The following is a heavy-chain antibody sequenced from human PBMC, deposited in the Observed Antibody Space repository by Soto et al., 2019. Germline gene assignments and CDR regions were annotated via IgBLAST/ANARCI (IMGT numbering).Heavy chain of an antibody. D-gene: IGHD3-22*01. Sequence: SETLSLTCAVYGGSFSGYYWSWIRQPPGKGLEWIGEINHSGSTNYNPSLKSRVTISVDTSKNQFSLKLSSVTAADTAVYYCAREGYYDSSGYLRDAFDIWGQGTMVTVSS. V-gene: IGHV4-34*01. J-gene: IGHJ3*02. CDR2: INHSGST. CDR1: GGSFSGYY. CDR3: AREGYYDSSGYLRDAFDI.